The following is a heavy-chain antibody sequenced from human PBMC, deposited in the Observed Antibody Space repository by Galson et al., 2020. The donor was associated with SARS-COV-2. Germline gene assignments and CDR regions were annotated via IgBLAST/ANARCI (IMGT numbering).Heavy chain of an antibody. Sequence: KMSGPTLVQPTQTLTLTCSFSGFPLNTIGSGVAWIRQPPGKALEWLALIYSDDDKLFRPSLQSRLTSTKDTSRNQVVLTMTNMDPVDTATYFCAYKPRGTTCYSYWGQGTLVTVST. J-gene: IGHJ4*02. V-gene: IGHV2-5*02. CDR3: AYKPRGTTCYSY. D-gene: IGHD2-15*01. CDR1: GFPLNTIGSG. CDR2: IYSDDDK.